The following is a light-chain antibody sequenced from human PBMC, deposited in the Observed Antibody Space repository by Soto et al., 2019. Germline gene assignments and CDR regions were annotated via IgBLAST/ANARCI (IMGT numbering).Light chain of an antibody. Sequence: QSVLTQPPSASGTPGQRVTISCYGSSSNIGSNTVTWYQHLPGTAPKLLIYNNNQWPSGVPDRFSGSKSGTSASLAISGLQSEDEADYYCATWDDSLNGWVFGGGTKLTVL. J-gene: IGLJ3*02. CDR2: NNN. V-gene: IGLV1-44*01. CDR1: SSNIGSNT. CDR3: ATWDDSLNGWV.